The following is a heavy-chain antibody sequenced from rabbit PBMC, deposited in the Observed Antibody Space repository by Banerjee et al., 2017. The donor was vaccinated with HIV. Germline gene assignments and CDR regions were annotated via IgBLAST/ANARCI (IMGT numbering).Heavy chain of an antibody. V-gene: IGHV1S43*01. CDR1: GIDFSSYYY. J-gene: IGHJ4*01. CDR3: ARPNYGCWDL. D-gene: IGHD6-1*01. CDR2: IDTGSGST. Sequence: QQQLEESGGGLFQPGGSLALTCKASGIDFSSYYYMCWVRQAPGKGLEWIACIDTGSGSTYYASWAKGRFTISRSTSLNTVDLKMTSLTAADTATYFCARPNYGCWDLWGPGTLVTVS.